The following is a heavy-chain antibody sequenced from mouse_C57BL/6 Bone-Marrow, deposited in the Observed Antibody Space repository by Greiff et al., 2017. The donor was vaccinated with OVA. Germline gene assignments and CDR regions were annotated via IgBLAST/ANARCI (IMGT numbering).Heavy chain of an antibody. CDR3: ARRPRFAY. CDR1: GFTFSDYG. V-gene: IGHV5-17*01. CDR2: ISSGSSTI. Sequence: VKLVESGGGLVKPGGFLKLSCAASGFTFSDYGMHWVRQAPEKGLEWVAYISSGSSTIYYADTVKGRFTISRDNAKITLFLQMTSLRSEDTAMYDCARRPRFAYWGQGTLVTVSA. J-gene: IGHJ3*01. D-gene: IGHD5-1*01.